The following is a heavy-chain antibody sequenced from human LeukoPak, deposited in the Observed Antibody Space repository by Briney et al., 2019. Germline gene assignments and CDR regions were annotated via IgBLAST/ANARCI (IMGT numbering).Heavy chain of an antibody. CDR1: GFTFSSYG. J-gene: IGHJ4*02. V-gene: IGHV3-30*18. Sequence: GRSLRLSCAASGFTFSSYGMHWVRQAPGKGLEWVAVISSDGIDEYYGDSVKGRFTISRDNSKNTLYLQMNSLRAEDTAVYYCAKDPAVYCSGGSCPPSHFDYWGQGTLVTVSS. D-gene: IGHD2-15*01. CDR2: ISSDGIDE. CDR3: AKDPAVYCSGGSCPPSHFDY.